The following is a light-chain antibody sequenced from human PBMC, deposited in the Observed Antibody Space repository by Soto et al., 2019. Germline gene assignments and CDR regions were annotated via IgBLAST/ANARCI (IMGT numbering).Light chain of an antibody. Sequence: QSVLTQPASVSGSPGQSITISCTGTSSDVGSYNLVSWYQQHPGKAPKLMIYEGSKRPSGVSNRFSGSRSGNTASLTISGLLAEDEADYYCSSYTSTSTPLIFGGGTKLTVL. CDR2: EGS. J-gene: IGLJ2*01. CDR1: SSDVGSYNL. CDR3: SSYTSTSTPLI. V-gene: IGLV2-14*02.